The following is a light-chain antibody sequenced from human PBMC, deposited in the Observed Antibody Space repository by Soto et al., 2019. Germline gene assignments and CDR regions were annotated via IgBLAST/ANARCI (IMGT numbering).Light chain of an antibody. J-gene: IGKJ5*01. CDR1: QTVSSTY. V-gene: IGKV3-20*01. CDR3: QQYCTSAIT. CDR2: GTS. Sequence: ELVLTQSPDTLSLSPGERATLSCRASQTVSSTYLTWFQQQPGQAPRLLIYGTSSRATGIPDRFSASGSGTDFTLTISRLEPEDFAVYYCQQYCTSAITFGQGTRLEIK.